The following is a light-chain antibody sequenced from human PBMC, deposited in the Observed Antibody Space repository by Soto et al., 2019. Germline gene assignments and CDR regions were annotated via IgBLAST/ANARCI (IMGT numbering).Light chain of an antibody. V-gene: IGLV2-18*02. CDR3: SSFTSSSTQV. CDR1: SIDVGNFDL. CDR2: QVS. Sequence: QSVLTQPPSVSGSPGQSVTISCTGTSIDVGNFDLVSWYQQPPGTAPKLLIYQVSNRPSGVSNRFSGSKSGNTASLTISGLQAEDEADYYCSSFTSSSTQVLGGGTKLTVL. J-gene: IGLJ3*02.